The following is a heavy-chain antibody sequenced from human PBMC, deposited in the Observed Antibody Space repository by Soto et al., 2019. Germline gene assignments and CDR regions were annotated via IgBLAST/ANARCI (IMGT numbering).Heavy chain of an antibody. CDR1: GYTFNTYA. D-gene: IGHD6-13*01. J-gene: IGHJ5*02. V-gene: IGHV1-3*01. CDR3: ARGLVDYSNLDL. Sequence: ASVKVSCKASGYTFNTYALHWVRQAPGQQGQRLEWLGRITAGNGKTTYSQKFQDRVTITRDAFATTAYMELGRLTSEDTAVYYCARGLVDYSNLDLWGQGTVVTVSS. CDR2: ITAGNGKT.